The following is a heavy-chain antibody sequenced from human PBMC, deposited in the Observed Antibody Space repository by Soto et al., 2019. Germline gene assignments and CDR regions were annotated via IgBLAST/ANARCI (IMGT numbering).Heavy chain of an antibody. D-gene: IGHD5-12*01. V-gene: IGHV3-33*01. J-gene: IGHJ6*02. CDR1: GFTFSRYG. Sequence: QVQVVESGGGVVQAGRSLRLSCEVSGFTFSRYGMHWVRQAPGRGLEWVAFIWYDGSNKNYGDSVKGRFTVSRVDLKNTVYLQMKSLRAEDTAVYYCARGVNFVDIVSTIVQQYSFSGMDVWGQGTTVTVSS. CDR2: IWYDGSNK. CDR3: ARGVNFVDIVSTIVQQYSFSGMDV.